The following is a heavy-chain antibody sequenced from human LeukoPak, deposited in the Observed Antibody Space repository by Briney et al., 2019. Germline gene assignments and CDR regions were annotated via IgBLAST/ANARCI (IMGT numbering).Heavy chain of an antibody. CDR3: ARDNSVRDEAWWFNP. J-gene: IGHJ5*02. D-gene: IGHD5-24*01. CDR1: GGTFSSYV. Sequence: SVKVSCKASGGTFSSYVISWVRQAPGQGLQWMGGIIPMFGAVNYAQKFQGRVTITADKSTGTDYLELSSLRSEDTAVYYCARDNSVRDEAWWFNPWGQGTLVTVSS. CDR2: IIPMFGAV. V-gene: IGHV1-69*06.